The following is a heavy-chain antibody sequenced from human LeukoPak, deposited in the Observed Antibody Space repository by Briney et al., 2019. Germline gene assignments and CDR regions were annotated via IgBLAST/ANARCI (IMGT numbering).Heavy chain of an antibody. D-gene: IGHD6-13*01. Sequence: GGSLRLSCAASGFTFSGSAMHWVRQASGKGLEWVGRIRSKANSYATAYAGSVKGRFTISRDAPKNTAYLQMNSLKTEDTAVYYCTRVLSDSSSAKFDYWGQGTLVTVSS. CDR1: GFTFSGSA. J-gene: IGHJ4*02. CDR3: TRVLSDSSSAKFDY. V-gene: IGHV3-73*01. CDR2: IRSKANSYAT.